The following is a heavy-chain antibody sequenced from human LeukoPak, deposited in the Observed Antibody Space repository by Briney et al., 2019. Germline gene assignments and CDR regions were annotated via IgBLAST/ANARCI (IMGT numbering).Heavy chain of an antibody. CDR1: GVSISSFY. CDR2: IYTSGGT. CDR3: ARGPDWPIDS. J-gene: IGHJ4*02. V-gene: IGHV4-4*07. Sequence: PSETLSLTRTVFGVSISSFYWSWIRQPAGKGLQWIGRIYTSGGTNYSPSLRSRVTMSVDTSKNQFSLKLNSVTAADTAVYFCARGPDWPIDSWGQGTLVTVSS. D-gene: IGHD3-9*01.